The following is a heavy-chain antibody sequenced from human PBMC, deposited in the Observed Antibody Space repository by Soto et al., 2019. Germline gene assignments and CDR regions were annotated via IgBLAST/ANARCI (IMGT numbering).Heavy chain of an antibody. CDR3: ARHGYSYGGGYFDY. Sequence: EVQLAESGGGLVQPGGSLRLSCAASGFTVSSNYMSWVRQAPAKGLEWVSVIYSGGSAYYADSVKGRFTISRDNSKNTLYLQMNSLRAEDTAVYYCARHGYSYGGGYFDYWGQGPLVTDSS. J-gene: IGHJ4*02. CDR2: IYSGGSA. D-gene: IGHD5-18*01. V-gene: IGHV3-66*04. CDR1: GFTVSSNY.